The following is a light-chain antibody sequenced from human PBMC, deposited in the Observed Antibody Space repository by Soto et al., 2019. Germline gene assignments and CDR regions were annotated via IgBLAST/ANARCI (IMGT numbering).Light chain of an antibody. CDR3: QAWDSSTGV. CDR2: QDS. V-gene: IGLV3-1*01. CDR1: KVGDKF. J-gene: IGLJ2*01. Sequence: SCELTQPPSVSVSPGQTASITCSGDKVGDKFVSWYQQKPGQSPVLVIFQDSRRPSGIPERFSGSNSGNTATLTISGTQAMDEADYYCQAWDSSTGVFGGGTKLTVL.